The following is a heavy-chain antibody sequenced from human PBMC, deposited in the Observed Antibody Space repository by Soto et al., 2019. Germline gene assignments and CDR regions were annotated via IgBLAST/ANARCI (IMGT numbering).Heavy chain of an antibody. CDR1: GGTFSSYD. CDR3: ARGQLVVAANYYYYGMDV. D-gene: IGHD2-15*01. V-gene: IGHV1-69*12. CDR2: IIPIFGTA. J-gene: IGHJ6*02. Sequence: QVQLVQSGAEVKKPGSSVKVSCKASGGTFSSYDISWVRQAPGQGLEWMGGIIPIFGTANYAQKFQGRVTITADESTSTAYMELSSLRSEDTAVYYCARGQLVVAANYYYYGMDVWGQGTTVTVSS.